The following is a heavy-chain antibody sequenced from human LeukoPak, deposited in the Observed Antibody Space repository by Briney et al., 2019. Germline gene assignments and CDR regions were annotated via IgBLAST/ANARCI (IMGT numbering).Heavy chain of an antibody. CDR1: GSSFSTYW. CDR2: IHPSNSDT. CDR3: ARRTTEAFDI. Sequence: GESLKTSCQDSGSSFSTYWIAWVRQMPGKGLEWMGIIHPSNSDTRYSPAFQGQVTISVATSITTAYLQWSSLKASDTAIYYCARRTTEAFDIWGQGTKVTVSS. V-gene: IGHV5-51*01. D-gene: IGHD1-7*01. J-gene: IGHJ3*02.